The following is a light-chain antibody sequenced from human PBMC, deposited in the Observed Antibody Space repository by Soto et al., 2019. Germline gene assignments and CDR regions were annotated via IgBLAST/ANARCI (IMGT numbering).Light chain of an antibody. CDR3: QRTGDMWT. CDR1: QSVNSY. V-gene: IGKV3D-15*01. J-gene: IGKJ1*01. CDR2: GAS. Sequence: EIEMTQSRPTLFVSLRQRPSLCSRASQSVNSYLAWYQQQPDQATRLRIHGASRRAGGIPGMIGSRWGRADFTLTSNRKEAEDSAVYFCQRTGDMWTFGQGTKVDIK.